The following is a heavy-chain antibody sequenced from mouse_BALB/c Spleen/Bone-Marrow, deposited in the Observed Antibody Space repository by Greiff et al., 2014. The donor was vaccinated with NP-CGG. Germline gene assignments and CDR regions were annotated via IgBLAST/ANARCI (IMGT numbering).Heavy chain of an antibody. J-gene: IGHJ3*01. Sequence: EVQLQQSGAEFVKPGASVKLSCTASGSNIKDTYMHWVKQRPEQGLEWIGRIDPANGNTKYDPKFQGKATITADTSSNTAYLQLSSLTSEDTAVYYCARLAVGRAWFAYWGQGTLVTVSA. CDR2: IDPANGNT. V-gene: IGHV14-3*02. D-gene: IGHD4-1*01. CDR3: ARLAVGRAWFAY. CDR1: GSNIKDTY.